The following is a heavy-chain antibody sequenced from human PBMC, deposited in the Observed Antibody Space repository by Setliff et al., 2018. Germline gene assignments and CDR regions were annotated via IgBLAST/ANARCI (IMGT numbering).Heavy chain of an antibody. D-gene: IGHD6-6*01. Sequence: KPSETLSLTCTVSGGSISTTNYFWGWIRQPPGGGLEWIGILYYTGATYYNPSLKSRVTISVDTPSNQFSLKLSSVTAADTAVFYCARGYAARVGFGNWFDPWGQGTLVTVSS. CDR2: LYYTGAT. CDR1: GGSISTTNYF. V-gene: IGHV4-39*07. CDR3: ARGYAARVGFGNWFDP. J-gene: IGHJ5*02.